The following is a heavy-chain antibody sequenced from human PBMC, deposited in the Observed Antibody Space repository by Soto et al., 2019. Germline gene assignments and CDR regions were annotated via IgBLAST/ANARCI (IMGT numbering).Heavy chain of an antibody. CDR2: IYYSGST. D-gene: IGHD3-10*01. CDR1: GGSISSGGYY. Sequence: SETLSLTCTVPGGSISSGGYYWSWIRQPPGKGLEWIGYIYYSGSTNYNPSLKSRVTIPVDTSKNQFSLKLSAVTAADTAVYYCARGIGTVVRGVIISYYYYGMDVWGQGTTVTVSS. V-gene: IGHV4-61*08. CDR3: ARGIGTVVRGVIISYYYYGMDV. J-gene: IGHJ6*02.